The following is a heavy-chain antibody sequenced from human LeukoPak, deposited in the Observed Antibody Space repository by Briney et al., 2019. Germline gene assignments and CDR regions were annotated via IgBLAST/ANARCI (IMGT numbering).Heavy chain of an antibody. Sequence: GASVKVSCKASGYTFTGYYMHWVRQAPGQGLEWMGWINPNSGGTNYAQKFQGRVTMTRDTSISTAYMELSRLTSDDTAVYYCARPWGVVAARYWGAFDIWGQGTMVTVSS. CDR2: INPNSGGT. D-gene: IGHD2-15*01. CDR1: GYTFTGYY. V-gene: IGHV1-2*02. J-gene: IGHJ3*02. CDR3: ARPWGVVAARYWGAFDI.